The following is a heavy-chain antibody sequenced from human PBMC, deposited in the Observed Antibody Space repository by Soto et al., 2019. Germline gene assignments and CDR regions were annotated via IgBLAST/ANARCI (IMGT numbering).Heavy chain of an antibody. CDR2: INHSGST. V-gene: IGHV4-34*01. CDR1: GGSFSGYY. Sequence: SETLSLTCAVYGGSFSGYYWSWIRQPPGKGLEWIGEINHSGSTNYNPSLKSRVTISVDTSKNQFSLKLSSVTAADTAAYYCARGKWIQLWLLDYWGQGTLVTVSS. D-gene: IGHD5-18*01. J-gene: IGHJ4*02. CDR3: ARGKWIQLWLLDY.